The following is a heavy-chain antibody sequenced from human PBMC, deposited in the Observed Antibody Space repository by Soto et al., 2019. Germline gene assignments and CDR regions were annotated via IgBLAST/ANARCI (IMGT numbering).Heavy chain of an antibody. V-gene: IGHV3-53*01. CDR2: IYSSGPT. Sequence: GGSLRLSCAASGFTVSNYYMNWVRLVPEKGLEWVSVIYSSGPTFYADSVRGRFTISRDNSKNTLYLQMNSLRVEDTAVYYCARAFGGSYGYWGQGTLVTVSS. CDR1: GFTVSNYY. CDR3: ARAFGGSYGY. J-gene: IGHJ4*02. D-gene: IGHD1-26*01.